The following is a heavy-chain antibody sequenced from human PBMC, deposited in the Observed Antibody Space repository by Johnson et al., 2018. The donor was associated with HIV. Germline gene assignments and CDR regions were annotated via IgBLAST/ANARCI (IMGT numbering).Heavy chain of an antibody. CDR2: ISYDGSNK. D-gene: IGHD6-19*01. CDR3: AREYSSGWHEVFAFDI. CDR1: GFTFSSYA. J-gene: IGHJ3*02. Sequence: QVLLVESGGGVVQPGRSLRLSCAASGFTFSSYAMHWVRQAPGKGLEWVAVISYDGSNKYYADSVKGRFTISRDNSKNTLYLQMNSLRAEDTAVYYCAREYSSGWHEVFAFDIWGQGTMVTVSS. V-gene: IGHV3-30*04.